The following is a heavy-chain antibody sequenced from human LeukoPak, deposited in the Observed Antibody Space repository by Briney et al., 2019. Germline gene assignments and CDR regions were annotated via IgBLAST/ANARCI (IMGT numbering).Heavy chain of an antibody. Sequence: ASVKVSCKASGYTFTSYGISWVRQAPGQGLEWMGWMNPNSGNTGYAQKFQGRVTMTRNTSISTAYMELSSLRSEDTAVYYCARGTGYSYGLGNYYYYYMDVWGKGTTVTISS. CDR2: MNPNSGNT. CDR3: ARGTGYSYGLGNYYYYYMDV. CDR1: GYTFTSYG. D-gene: IGHD5-18*01. V-gene: IGHV1-8*02. J-gene: IGHJ6*03.